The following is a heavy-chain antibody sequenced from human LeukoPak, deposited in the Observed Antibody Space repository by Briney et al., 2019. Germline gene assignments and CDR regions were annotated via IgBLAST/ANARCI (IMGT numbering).Heavy chain of an antibody. Sequence: PSETLSLTCTVSGGSISSSSYYWGWIRQPPGKGLEWIGSIYYSGSTYYNPSLKSRVTISVDTSKNQFSLKPSSVTAADTAVYYCARPHYGSGSLDYYYGMDVWGQGTTVTVSS. CDR2: IYYSGST. D-gene: IGHD3-10*01. CDR3: ARPHYGSGSLDYYYGMDV. V-gene: IGHV4-39*01. J-gene: IGHJ6*02. CDR1: GGSISSSSYY.